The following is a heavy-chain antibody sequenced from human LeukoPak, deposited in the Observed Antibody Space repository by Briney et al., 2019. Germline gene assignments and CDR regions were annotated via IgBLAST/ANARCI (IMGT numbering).Heavy chain of an antibody. CDR2: ITISSSII. J-gene: IGHJ4*02. CDR1: GFTFSSYE. CDR3: ARDLSDDYSLDY. D-gene: IGHD3-16*01. Sequence: GGSLRLSCAASGFTFSSYEMNWVRQAPGKGLEWVSSITISSSIIYYADSVKGRFTISRDNAKNSLFLQMNSLRAEDTAVYYCARDLSDDYSLDYWGQGTPVSVSS. V-gene: IGHV3-48*03.